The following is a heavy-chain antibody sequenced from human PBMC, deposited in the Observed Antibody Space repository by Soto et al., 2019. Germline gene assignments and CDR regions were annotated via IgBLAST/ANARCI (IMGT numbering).Heavy chain of an antibody. Sequence: QVQLVQSGAEVKKPGASVKVSCKASGYTFTSFDINWVRQATGQGLEWVGWMNPNSGNTGYAQKFQGRVTMTRNTSISTAYMGLSSLRSEDTAVYHCARGPIYGSGSYLPDPWGQGTLVTVSS. V-gene: IGHV1-8*01. J-gene: IGHJ5*02. CDR3: ARGPIYGSGSYLPDP. CDR1: GYTFTSFD. CDR2: MNPNSGNT. D-gene: IGHD3-10*01.